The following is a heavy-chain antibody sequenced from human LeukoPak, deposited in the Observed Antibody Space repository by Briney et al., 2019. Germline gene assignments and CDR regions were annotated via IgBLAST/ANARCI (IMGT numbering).Heavy chain of an antibody. J-gene: IGHJ6*03. V-gene: IGHV1-69*13. Sequence: SVKVSCKASGYTFTSYGISWVRQAPGQGLEWMGGIIPIFGTANYAQKFQGRVTITADESTSTAYMELSSLRSEDTAVYYCARRGCSSTSCYMSDYYYYYMDVWGKGTTVTVSS. CDR3: ARRGCSSTSCYMSDYYYYYMDV. CDR1: GYTFTSYG. D-gene: IGHD2-2*02. CDR2: IIPIFGTA.